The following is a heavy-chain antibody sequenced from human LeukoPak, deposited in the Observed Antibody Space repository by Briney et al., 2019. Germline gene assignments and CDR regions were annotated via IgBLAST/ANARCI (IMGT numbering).Heavy chain of an antibody. V-gene: IGHV4-34*01. CDR3: AGALGGDAGGYFDY. J-gene: IGHJ4*02. Sequence: SETLSLTCIVSGGSISSYYWSWIRQPPGKGLEWIGEINHSGSTNYNPSLKSRVTISVDTSKNQFSLKLSSVTAADTAVYYCAGALGGDAGGYFDYWGQGTLVTVSS. D-gene: IGHD3-10*01. CDR2: INHSGST. CDR1: GGSISSYY.